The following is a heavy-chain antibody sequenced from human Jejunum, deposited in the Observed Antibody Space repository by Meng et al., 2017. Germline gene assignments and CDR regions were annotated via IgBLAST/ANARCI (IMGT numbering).Heavy chain of an antibody. CDR1: GGSFSGYY. D-gene: IGHD3-10*01. CDR2: INHSGST. Sequence: QVQLQQWGAGLLKPSETFSLTCSVYGGSFSGYYWTWIRQPPGKGLEWTGEINHSGSTNYNPSLKSRVTMSIDTSKIQFSLKLSSVTAADAAVYYCARYGGSGSYWHFDPWGRGTLVTVSS. CDR3: ARYGGSGSYWHFDP. V-gene: IGHV4-34*01. J-gene: IGHJ2*01.